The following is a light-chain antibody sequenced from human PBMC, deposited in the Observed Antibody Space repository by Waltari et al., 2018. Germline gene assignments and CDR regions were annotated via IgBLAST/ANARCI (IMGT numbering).Light chain of an antibody. CDR3: QQYYRYPLA. CDR2: AAS. CDR1: QGISSY. J-gene: IGKJ3*01. Sequence: AIRITQSPSSLSASTGDRVTITCRASQGISSYLAWYQKKPGKAPKLLLYAASTLQSGVPSRFNGSGSGTDFTLTISCLQSEDFATYYCQQYYRYPLAFGPGTKVDIK. V-gene: IGKV1-8*01.